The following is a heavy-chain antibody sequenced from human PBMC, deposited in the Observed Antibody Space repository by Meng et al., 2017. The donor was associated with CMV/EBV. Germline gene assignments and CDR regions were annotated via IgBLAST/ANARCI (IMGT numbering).Heavy chain of an antibody. CDR3: ARGSHYYGSGSYYKPSVDNWFDP. D-gene: IGHD3-10*01. CDR2: ISSSSSTI. Sequence: GESLKISCAASGFTFSSYSMNWVRQAPGKGLEWVSYISSSSSTIYYADSVKGRFTISRDNAKNSLYLQMNSLRAEDTAVYYCARGSHYYGSGSYYKPSVDNWFDPWDQGTLVTVSS. CDR1: GFTFSSYS. V-gene: IGHV3-48*04. J-gene: IGHJ5*02.